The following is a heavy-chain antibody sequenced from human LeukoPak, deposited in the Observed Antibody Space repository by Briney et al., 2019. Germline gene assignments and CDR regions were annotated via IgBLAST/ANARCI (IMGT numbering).Heavy chain of an antibody. CDR2: IYYSGST. V-gene: IGHV4-61*05. CDR3: ARSELLWFGGVNSGFDY. D-gene: IGHD3-10*01. J-gene: IGHJ4*02. Sequence: SETLSLTCTVSGGSISSSSYYWGWIRQPPGKGLEWIGYIYYSGSTNYNPSLKSRVTISVDTSKNQFSLKLSSVTAADTAVYYCARSELLWFGGVNSGFDYWGQGTLVTVSS. CDR1: GGSISSSSYY.